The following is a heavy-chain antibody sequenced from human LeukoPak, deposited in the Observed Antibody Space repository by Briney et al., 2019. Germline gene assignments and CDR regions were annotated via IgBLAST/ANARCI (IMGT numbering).Heavy chain of an antibody. J-gene: IGHJ4*02. CDR3: AASYSSSSSPGY. V-gene: IGHV1-58*02. Sequence: SVKVSCKASGFTFTSSAMPWVRQARGQRLEWIGWIVVGSGNTNYAQKFQERVTITRDVSTSTAYMELSSLRSEDTAVYYCAASYSSSSSPGYWGQGTLVTVSS. D-gene: IGHD6-6*01. CDR1: GFTFTSSA. CDR2: IVVGSGNT.